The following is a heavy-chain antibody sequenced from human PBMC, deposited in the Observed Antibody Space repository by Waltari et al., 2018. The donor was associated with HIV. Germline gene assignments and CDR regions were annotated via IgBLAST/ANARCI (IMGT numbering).Heavy chain of an antibody. J-gene: IGHJ4*02. D-gene: IGHD2-15*01. CDR1: GYNFTSYA. Sequence: QVQLVQSGAELKKPGASVTVSCKTYGYNFTSYAIHWVRQAPGQRPEWMAWVNVGNGNTKYSRKFQARVTVTRDESAGTAYMALSSLTSEETAVYFCVRGPPCSGGTCYTLFDYWGQGTLVSVSS. CDR3: VRGPPCSGGTCYTLFDY. CDR2: VNVGNGNT. V-gene: IGHV1-3*01.